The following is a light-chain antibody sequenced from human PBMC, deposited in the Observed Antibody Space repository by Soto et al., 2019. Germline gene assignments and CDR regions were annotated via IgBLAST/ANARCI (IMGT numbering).Light chain of an antibody. CDR2: DVT. Sequence: SVLTQPASVSVSPGQSITISCTGTSSDVGGYKYVSWYQLHPGTAPKLVIYDVTNRPSGVSNRFSGSKSGNTASLTISGLQAEDEADYYCSSYAGSNNFVFGTGTKVTVL. CDR1: SSDVGGYKY. V-gene: IGLV2-14*01. J-gene: IGLJ1*01. CDR3: SSYAGSNNFV.